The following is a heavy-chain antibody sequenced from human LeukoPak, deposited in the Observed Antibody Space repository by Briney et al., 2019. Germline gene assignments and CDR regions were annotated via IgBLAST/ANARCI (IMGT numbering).Heavy chain of an antibody. CDR3: ARDQGTTGNTDPMDY. J-gene: IGHJ4*02. D-gene: IGHD1-1*01. CDR1: GYTFTSYG. Sequence: ASVKVSCKASGYTFTSYGISWVRQAPGQGLEWMGWINPNSGDTHYVQKFQDRVTMTRDTSIRTAYMQLSRLTSDDTAVYFCARDQGTTGNTDPMDYWGQGTLVTVS. CDR2: INPNSGDT. V-gene: IGHV1-2*02.